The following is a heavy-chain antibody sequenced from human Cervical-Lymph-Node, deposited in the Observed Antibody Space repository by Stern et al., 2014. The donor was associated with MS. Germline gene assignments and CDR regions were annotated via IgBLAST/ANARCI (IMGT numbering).Heavy chain of an antibody. J-gene: IGHJ4*02. CDR3: ARIFYDGAYRGDY. Sequence: QITLKESGPVLVKPTETLMLTCTVSGFSLSNARMGVSWIRQPPGKALEWLAHLFSNGEKSYSTSLKSRLTISKDTSKSQVVLTMTNMDPVDTATYFCARIFYDGAYRGDYWGQGTLVTVSS. D-gene: IGHD3-10*01. CDR2: LFSNGEK. CDR1: GFSLSNARMG. V-gene: IGHV2-26*01.